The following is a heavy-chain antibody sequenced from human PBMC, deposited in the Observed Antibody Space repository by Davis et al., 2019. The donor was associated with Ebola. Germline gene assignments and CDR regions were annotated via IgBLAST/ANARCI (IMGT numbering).Heavy chain of an antibody. V-gene: IGHV4-34*01. Sequence: SETLSLTCAVYGGSFSGYYWSWIRQPPGKGLEWIGEINHGGSTNYNPSLKSRVTISLDTSKNQFSLKLSSVTAADTAVYYCARESYASGNYYTGYYYYGMDVWGQGTTVTVSS. J-gene: IGHJ6*02. CDR2: INHGGST. CDR1: GGSFSGYY. CDR3: ARESYASGNYYTGYYYYGMDV. D-gene: IGHD3-10*01.